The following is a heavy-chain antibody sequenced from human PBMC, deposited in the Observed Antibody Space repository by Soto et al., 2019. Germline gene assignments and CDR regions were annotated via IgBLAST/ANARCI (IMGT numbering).Heavy chain of an antibody. V-gene: IGHV3-23*01. Sequence: GGSLRLSCAASGFTFSSYAMSWVRQAPGKGLEWVSAISGSGGSTYYADSVKGRFTISRDNSKNTLYLQMNSLRAEDTAVYYCAKDFGYYYSYNWFGPWGQGTLVTVSS. CDR3: AKDFGYYYSYNWFGP. CDR1: GFTFSSYA. J-gene: IGHJ5*02. D-gene: IGHD3-22*01. CDR2: ISGSGGST.